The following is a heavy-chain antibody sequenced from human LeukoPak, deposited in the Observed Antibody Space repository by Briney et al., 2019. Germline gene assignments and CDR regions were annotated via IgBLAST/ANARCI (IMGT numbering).Heavy chain of an antibody. CDR1: GFTFASYG. J-gene: IGHJ4*02. CDR2: IRNDGSNK. V-gene: IGHV3-30*02. D-gene: IGHD3-10*01. CDR3: AKAFYGSGSYPQDY. Sequence: PGGSLRLSCAASGFTFASYGMHWVRHAPGKGLELLAFIRNDGSNKYYADSVKGRFTISRDNSKNTLYLQMSSLRAEDTAVYYCAKAFYGSGSYPQDYWGQGTLVTVSS.